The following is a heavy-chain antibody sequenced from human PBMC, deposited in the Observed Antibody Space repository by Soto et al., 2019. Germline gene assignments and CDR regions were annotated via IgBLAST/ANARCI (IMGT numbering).Heavy chain of an antibody. J-gene: IGHJ4*02. V-gene: IGHV3-74*01. CDR3: AGAGGFDY. Sequence: EVQLVESGGGLVQPGGSLRLSCAASGFTFSSYWMHWVRQAPGMGLVWVSRINSDGSSTSYADSVKGRFTISRDDAKNTLFLQMNRLRAEYPAVEYCAGAGGFDYWGQGTLVTVSS. D-gene: IGHD3-16*01. CDR1: GFTFSSYW. CDR2: INSDGSST.